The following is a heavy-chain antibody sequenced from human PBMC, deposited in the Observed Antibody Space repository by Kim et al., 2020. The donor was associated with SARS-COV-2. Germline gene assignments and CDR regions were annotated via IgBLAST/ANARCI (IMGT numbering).Heavy chain of an antibody. CDR2: MYHSGST. Sequence: SETLSLTCSVSGYSISSGYYWAWIRQPPGKGLEYIAYMYHSGSTYYNPSLKSRVTISVDTSKNQVSLNLSSVTAADTAVYYCARLVVGRTYFDDWGQGTLVTVSS. V-gene: IGHV4-38-2*01. J-gene: IGHJ4*02. CDR3: ARLVVGRTYFDD. D-gene: IGHD1-26*01. CDR1: GYSISSGYY.